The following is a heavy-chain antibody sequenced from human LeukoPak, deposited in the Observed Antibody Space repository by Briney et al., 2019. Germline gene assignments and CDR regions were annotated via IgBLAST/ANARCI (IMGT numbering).Heavy chain of an antibody. D-gene: IGHD1-26*01. CDR1: GYTLTELS. J-gene: IGHJ4*02. Sequence: ASVKVSCKVSGYTLTELSMHWVRQAPGKGLEWMGGFDPEDGETIYAQKFQGRVTMTEDTSTDTAYMELSSLRSEDTAVYYCATGGVKWELRGWDFDYWGQGTLVTVSS. CDR3: ATGGVKWELRGWDFDY. CDR2: FDPEDGET. V-gene: IGHV1-24*01.